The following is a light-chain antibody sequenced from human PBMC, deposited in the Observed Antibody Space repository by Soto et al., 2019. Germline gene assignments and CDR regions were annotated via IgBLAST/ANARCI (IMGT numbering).Light chain of an antibody. V-gene: IGKV3-20*01. CDR2: AAS. CDR1: QSVSSYY. CDR3: QPCGSSPWT. Sequence: ESVLTQSPGTLSLSPGERATLSCRASQSVSSYYLAWYQQKPGQAPRLLIYAASSRATGIPDRFSGGGSGTDFTLTISRLEPEASAVYYCQPCGSSPWTFGQGTKVDI. J-gene: IGKJ1*01.